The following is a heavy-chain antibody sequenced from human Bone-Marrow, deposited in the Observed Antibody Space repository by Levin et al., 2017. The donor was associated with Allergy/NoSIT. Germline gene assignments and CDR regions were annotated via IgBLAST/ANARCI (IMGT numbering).Heavy chain of an antibody. CDR1: DDSIRSSNW. Sequence: QSQTLSLTFGVSDDSIRSSNWWTWVRQPPGKGLEWIGELYHSGSTNYNPSLKSRVTISVEKSKNQFSLKLSSVTAADTAVYYGARRSVLAPGEDWFDPWGQGTLVTVSS. V-gene: IGHV4-4*02. CDR2: LYHSGST. J-gene: IGHJ5*02. CDR3: ARRSVLAPGEDWFDP. D-gene: IGHD7-27*01.